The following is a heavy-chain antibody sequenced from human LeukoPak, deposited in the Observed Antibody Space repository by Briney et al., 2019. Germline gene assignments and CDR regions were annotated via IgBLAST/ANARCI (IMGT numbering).Heavy chain of an antibody. CDR3: ARRFGWDSFDY. D-gene: IGHD3-16*01. CDR1: GGSISGTYYY. J-gene: IGHJ4*02. Sequence: PSETLSLTCTVSGGSISGTYYYWGWIRQPPGKGLEWIGSVYYSGTPYYNPSLKSRVTISVDTSKNQFSLRLNSVTAADTAVYYCARRFGWDSFDYWGQGTLVTVSS. CDR2: VYYSGTP. V-gene: IGHV4-39*07.